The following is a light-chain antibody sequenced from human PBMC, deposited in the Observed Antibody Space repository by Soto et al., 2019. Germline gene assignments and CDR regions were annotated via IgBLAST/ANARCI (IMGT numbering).Light chain of an antibody. J-gene: IGLJ3*02. V-gene: IGLV1-44*01. CDR2: SNN. CDR1: SSNIGSNT. Sequence: QSVLTQPPSASGTPGQRVTISCSGSSSNIGSNTVNWYQQFPGTAPTLLIYSNNHRPSGVPDRFSGSKSGTSASLAISGLQSEDEADDVCAAWDYSLSGSWVFGGGTKLTVL. CDR3: AAWDYSLSGSWV.